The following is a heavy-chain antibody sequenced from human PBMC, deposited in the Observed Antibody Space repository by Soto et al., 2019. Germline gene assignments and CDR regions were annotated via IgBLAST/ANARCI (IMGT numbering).Heavy chain of an antibody. D-gene: IGHD3-10*01. V-gene: IGHV1-2*04. CDR2: INPNSGGT. CDR1: GYTFTGYY. Sequence: ASVKVSCKASGYTFTGYYMHWVRQAPGQGLEWMGWINPNSGGTNYAQKFQGWVTMTRDTSISTAYMELSRLRSDDTAVYYCAKGGDGLWFGELLDYYYGMDVWGQGTTVTVSS. J-gene: IGHJ6*02. CDR3: AKGGDGLWFGELLDYYYGMDV.